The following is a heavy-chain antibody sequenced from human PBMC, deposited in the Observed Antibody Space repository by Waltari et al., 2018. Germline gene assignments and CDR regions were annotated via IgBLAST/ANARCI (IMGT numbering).Heavy chain of an antibody. J-gene: IGHJ4*02. CDR2: IRHQFGTA. CDR1: GGTFSSYA. CDR3: ARGDIVLMVYAHTLDY. Sequence: QVQLVQSGAEVKKPGSSVKVSCKASGGTFSSYAISWVRQAPGQGLEWMGGIRHQFGTAKDARKFQGRGTSTADKSTSTAYMELSSLRSEDTAMYYCARGDIVLMVYAHTLDYWGQGTLVTVSS. V-gene: IGHV1-69*14. D-gene: IGHD2-8*01.